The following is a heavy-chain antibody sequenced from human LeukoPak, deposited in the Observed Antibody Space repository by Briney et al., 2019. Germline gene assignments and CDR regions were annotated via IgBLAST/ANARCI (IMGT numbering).Heavy chain of an antibody. Sequence: SETLSLTCTVSGGSISSSSYYWGWIRQPPGKGLEWIGIIYYSGSTYYNPSLKSRVTISVDTSKVQYSLKLSALTAADTAVYYCARQRDGYDWNGFDIWGQGTMVSVSS. CDR2: IYYSGST. V-gene: IGHV4-39*01. J-gene: IGHJ3*02. D-gene: IGHD5-24*01. CDR3: ARQRDGYDWNGFDI. CDR1: GGSISSSSYY.